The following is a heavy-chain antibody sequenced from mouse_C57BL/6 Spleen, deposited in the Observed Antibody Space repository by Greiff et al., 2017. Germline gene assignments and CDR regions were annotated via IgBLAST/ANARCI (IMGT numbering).Heavy chain of an antibody. CDR3: ARYYDYDAWFAY. V-gene: IGHV1-55*01. Sequence: VQLQQPGAELVKPGASVKMSCKASGYTFTSYWITWVKQRPGQGLEWIGDIYPGSGSTNYNEKFKGKATLTVDTSSSTAYMQLSSLTSEDSAVYYCARYYDYDAWFAYWGQGTLVTVSA. CDR2: IYPGSGST. J-gene: IGHJ3*01. D-gene: IGHD2-4*01. CDR1: GYTFTSYW.